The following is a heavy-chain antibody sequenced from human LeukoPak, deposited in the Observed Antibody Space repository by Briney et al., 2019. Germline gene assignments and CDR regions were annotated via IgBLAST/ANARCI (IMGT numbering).Heavy chain of an antibody. CDR3: AREGYCSSTSCYYYGMDV. CDR1: GFTFRSYS. CDR2: ISSSSSTI. V-gene: IGHV3-48*01. Sequence: PGGSLRLSCTASGFTFRSYSMNWVRQAPGKGLEWVSYISSSSSTIYYADSVKGRFTISRDNAKNSLYLQMNSLRAEDTAVYYCAREGYCSSTSCYYYGMDVWGQGTTVTVSS. D-gene: IGHD2-2*01. J-gene: IGHJ6*02.